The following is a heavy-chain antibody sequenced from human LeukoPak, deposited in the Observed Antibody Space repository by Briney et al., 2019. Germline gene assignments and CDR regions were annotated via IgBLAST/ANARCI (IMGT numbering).Heavy chain of an antibody. CDR2: IIDSDRT. V-gene: IGHV3-23*01. CDR1: GFTFTNYP. Sequence: GGSLRLSCAASGFTFTNYPMSWVRQAPGKGLEWVSRIIDSDRTYYADFVKGRFTISRDNSKNTLYLQMNSLRAEDTAVYYCAKRRAVTDTGGFDVWGQGTMVTVSS. D-gene: IGHD6-19*01. CDR3: AKRRAVTDTGGFDV. J-gene: IGHJ3*01.